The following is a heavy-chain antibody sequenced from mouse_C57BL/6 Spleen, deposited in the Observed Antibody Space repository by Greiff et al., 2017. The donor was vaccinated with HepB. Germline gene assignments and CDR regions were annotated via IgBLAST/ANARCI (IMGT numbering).Heavy chain of an antibody. CDR1: GYTFTDYY. V-gene: IGHV1-75*01. CDR3: AREELVLGPLDY. D-gene: IGHD3-1*01. CDR2: IFPGSGST. J-gene: IGHJ4*01. Sequence: VQLQQSGPELVKPGASVKISCKASGYTFTDYYINWVKQRPGQGLEWIGWIFPGSGSTYYNEEFKGKSTLTVDESSTTAYMLHSSLTAKDVAVYFCAREELVLGPLDYWGQGTSVTVSS.